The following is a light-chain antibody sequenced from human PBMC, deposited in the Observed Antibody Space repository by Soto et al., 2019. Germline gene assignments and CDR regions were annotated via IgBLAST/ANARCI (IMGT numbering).Light chain of an antibody. CDR3: KKYNSAPS. V-gene: IGKV1-27*01. CDR1: QGITNY. Sequence: DIQMTQSPSSLSASVGDRVTITCRASQGITNYLAWYQQKPGTVPKLLIYATSTVHSGVPSRFSGSGSGTEFTLTISSLQPEAAATYYCKKYNSAPSFGPGTKVQIK. J-gene: IGKJ3*01. CDR2: ATS.